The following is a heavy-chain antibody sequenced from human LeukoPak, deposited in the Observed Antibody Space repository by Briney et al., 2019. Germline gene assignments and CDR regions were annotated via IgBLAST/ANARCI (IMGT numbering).Heavy chain of an antibody. J-gene: IGHJ3*02. V-gene: IGHV3-13*05. CDR3: AMSSSGYYYGAFDI. Sequence: PGGSLRLSCAVSGFTFSSYDMHWVRQATGKGLEWVSAIGTAGDPYYPGSVKGRFTISRENAKNSLYLQMNSLRAGDTAVYYRAMSSSGYYYGAFDIWGQGTMVTVSS. CDR1: GFTFSSYD. CDR2: IGTAGDP. D-gene: IGHD3-22*01.